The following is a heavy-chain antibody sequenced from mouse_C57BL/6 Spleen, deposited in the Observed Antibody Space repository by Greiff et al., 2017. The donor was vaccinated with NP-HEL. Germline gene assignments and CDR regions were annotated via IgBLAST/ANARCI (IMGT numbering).Heavy chain of an antibody. CDR2: IDPSDSET. J-gene: IGHJ4*01. D-gene: IGHD1-1*01. CDR3: ARGAITTVYYYAMDY. CDR1: GYTFTSYW. Sequence: QVQLQQPGAELVRPGSSVKLSCKASGYTFTSYWMHWVKQRPIQGLEWIGNIDPSDSETHYNQKFKDKATLTVDKSSSTAYMQLSSLTSEDSAVYYCARGAITTVYYYAMDYWGQGTSVTVSS. V-gene: IGHV1-52*01.